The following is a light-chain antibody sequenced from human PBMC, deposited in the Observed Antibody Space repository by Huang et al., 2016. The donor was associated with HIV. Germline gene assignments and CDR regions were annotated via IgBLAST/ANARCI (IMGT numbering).Light chain of an antibody. CDR3: QQYNSYPT. V-gene: IGKV1-5*03. Sequence: DIQMTQSPSTLSASVGDRVTITCRASQIISSWLAWYQQKPGKAPKLLIYKASSLESGVPSRFSGSGSGTEFTLTISSLQPDDFATYYCQQYNSYPTFGQGTKLEIK. CDR2: KAS. CDR1: QIISSW. J-gene: IGKJ2*01.